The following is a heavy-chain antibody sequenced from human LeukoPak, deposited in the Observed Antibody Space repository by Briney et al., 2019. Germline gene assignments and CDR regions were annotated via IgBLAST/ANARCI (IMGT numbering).Heavy chain of an antibody. CDR3: ARGAGYNYPYYFDY. CDR1: GFTFSSYA. J-gene: IGHJ4*02. D-gene: IGHD5-24*01. V-gene: IGHV3-53*01. CDR2: IYGGGNI. Sequence: GRSLRLSCAASGFTFSSYAMHWVRQAPGKGLEWVSVIYGGGNIYYADSVKGRFTISRDNSKNTLYLQMNSLRAEDTAVYYCARGAGYNYPYYFDYWGQGTLVTVSS.